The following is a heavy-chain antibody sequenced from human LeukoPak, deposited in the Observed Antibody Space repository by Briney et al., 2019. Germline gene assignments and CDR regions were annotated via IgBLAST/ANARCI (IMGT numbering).Heavy chain of an antibody. CDR1: GFTFSSYW. J-gene: IGHJ6*02. Sequence: QSWGSLRLSCAASGFTFSSYWMNWARQAPGKGLEWVASINHNGNVNYYVDSVKGRFTTSRDNAKNSLYLQMSNLRAEDTAVYFCARGGGLDVWGQGATVTVSS. D-gene: IGHD3-16*01. V-gene: IGHV3-7*03. CDR2: INHNGNVN. CDR3: ARGGGLDV.